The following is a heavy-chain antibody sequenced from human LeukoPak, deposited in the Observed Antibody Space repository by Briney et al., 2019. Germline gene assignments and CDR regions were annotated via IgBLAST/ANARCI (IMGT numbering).Heavy chain of an antibody. D-gene: IGHD3/OR15-3a*01. Sequence: PSETLSLTCTVSGGSISSYYWSWIRQPPGKGLEWIGYIYYSGSTNYNPSLKSRVTISVDTSKNQFSLKLSSVTAADTAVYYCARHGLILGGMDVWGQGTTVTVSS. J-gene: IGHJ6*02. V-gene: IGHV4-59*08. CDR3: ARHGLILGGMDV. CDR1: GGSISSYY. CDR2: IYYSGST.